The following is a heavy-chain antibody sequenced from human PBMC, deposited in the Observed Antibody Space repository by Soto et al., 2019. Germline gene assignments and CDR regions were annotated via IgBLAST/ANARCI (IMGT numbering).Heavy chain of an antibody. D-gene: IGHD3-22*01. V-gene: IGHV1-2*02. CDR2: INPNSGGT. J-gene: IGHJ4*02. CDR3: ARRKGDYYDSSGYHSYFDY. Sequence: QVQLVQSGAAVKKPGASVKVSCKASGYTFTGYYVHWVRQAPGQGLEWMGWINPNSGGTKSAQKFQGRVTMTRDTSINTAYMELSRLRSDDTAVYYCARRKGDYYDSSGYHSYFDYWGQGTLVTVSS. CDR1: GYTFTGYY.